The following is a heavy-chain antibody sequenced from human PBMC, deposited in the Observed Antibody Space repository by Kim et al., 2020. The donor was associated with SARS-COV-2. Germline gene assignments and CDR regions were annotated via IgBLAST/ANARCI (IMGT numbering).Heavy chain of an antibody. D-gene: IGHD5-18*01. CDR1: GFSVSDNY. CDR2: TYSGGST. Sequence: GGSLRLSCAASGFSVSDNYMTWVRQAPGKGLEWVSVTYSGGSTDYADSVKGRVTISRDNSKNTLYLQMNSLRAEDTAVHHCASPVNTAMVPSYPDDAMDVWGPGTTVTVSS. V-gene: IGHV3-53*01. CDR3: ASPVNTAMVPSYPDDAMDV. J-gene: IGHJ6*02.